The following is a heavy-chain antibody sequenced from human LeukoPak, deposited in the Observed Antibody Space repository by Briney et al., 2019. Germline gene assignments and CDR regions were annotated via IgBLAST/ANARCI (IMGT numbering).Heavy chain of an antibody. J-gene: IGHJ4*02. D-gene: IGHD3-10*01. V-gene: IGHV1-3*01. CDR2: INAGNGNT. CDR1: GYTFTSYA. CDR3: ARDYYGSGSSYLSYYFDH. Sequence: ASVKVSCKASGYTFTSYAMHWVRQAPGQRLEWMGWINAGNGNTKYSQKFQGRVTITRDTSASTAYMELSSLRSEGTAVYYCARDYYGSGSSYLSYYFDHWGQGTLVTVSS.